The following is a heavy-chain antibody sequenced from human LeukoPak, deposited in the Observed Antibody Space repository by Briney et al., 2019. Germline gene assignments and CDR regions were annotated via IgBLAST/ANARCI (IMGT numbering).Heavy chain of an antibody. J-gene: IGHJ4*02. Sequence: PGGSLRLSCSASGFTFNRYPMHWVRQAPGKGLDWVSRLDSAGGGTNYADSVRGRFTIFRDNVKSTLYLQMNSLRVDDTAVYYCTRGSGSSPEYWGQGTLATVSS. V-gene: IGHV3-74*01. D-gene: IGHD6-6*01. CDR3: TRGSGSSPEY. CDR1: GFTFNRYP. CDR2: LDSAGGGT.